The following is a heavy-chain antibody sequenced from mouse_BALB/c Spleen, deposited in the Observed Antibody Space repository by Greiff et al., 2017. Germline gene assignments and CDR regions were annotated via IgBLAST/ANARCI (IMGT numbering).Heavy chain of an antibody. Sequence: QVQLKESGAELMKPGASVKISCKATGYTFSSYWIEWVKQRPGHGLEWIGEILPGSGSTNYNEKFKGKATFTADTSSNTAYMQLSSLTSEDSAVYYCARYVYGNYPYYAMDYWGQGTSVTVSS. V-gene: IGHV1-9*01. D-gene: IGHD2-10*02. CDR3: ARYVYGNYPYYAMDY. CDR2: ILPGSGST. CDR1: GYTFSSYW. J-gene: IGHJ4*01.